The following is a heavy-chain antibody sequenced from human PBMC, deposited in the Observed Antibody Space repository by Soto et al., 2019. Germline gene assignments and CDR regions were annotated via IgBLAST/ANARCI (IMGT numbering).Heavy chain of an antibody. CDR3: VLWFGELFY. V-gene: IGHV3-30*03. CDR2: ISYDGSNK. CDR1: GFTFSSYG. D-gene: IGHD3-10*01. J-gene: IGHJ4*02. Sequence: GGSLRLSCAASGFTFSSYGMHWVRQAPGKGLEWVAVISYDGSNKYYADSVKGRFTISRDNSKNTLYLQMNSLRAEDTAVYYCVLWFGELFYWGQGTLVTVSS.